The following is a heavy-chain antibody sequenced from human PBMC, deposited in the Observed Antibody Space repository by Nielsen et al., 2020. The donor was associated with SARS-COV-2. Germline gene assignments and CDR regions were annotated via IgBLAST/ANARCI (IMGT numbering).Heavy chain of an antibody. CDR2: INHSGST. J-gene: IGHJ4*02. V-gene: IGHV4-34*13. Sequence: RQAPGKGLEWIGEINHSGSTNYNPSLKSRVTISVDTSKNQFSLKLSSVTAADTAVYYCARGVTTVTMRFDYWGQGTLVTVSS. D-gene: IGHD4-17*01. CDR3: ARGVTTVTMRFDY.